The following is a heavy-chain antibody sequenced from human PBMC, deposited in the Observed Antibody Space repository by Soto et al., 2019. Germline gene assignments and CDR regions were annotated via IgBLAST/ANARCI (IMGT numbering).Heavy chain of an antibody. Sequence: SEHLSLTCAVSGGSISSSNWWSWVRQPPGKGREWIGEIYHSGSTNYNPSLKSRVTISVDKSKNQFSLKLSSVTAAYTAVYYCASLTAAAGTHYYYYGMDVWGQGTTVTVSS. V-gene: IGHV4-4*02. J-gene: IGHJ6*02. D-gene: IGHD6-13*01. CDR2: IYHSGST. CDR3: ASLTAAAGTHYYYYGMDV. CDR1: GGSISSSNW.